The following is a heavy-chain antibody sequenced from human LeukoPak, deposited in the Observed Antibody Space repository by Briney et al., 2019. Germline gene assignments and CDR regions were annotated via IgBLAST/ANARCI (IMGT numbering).Heavy chain of an antibody. Sequence: SETLSLTCAVYGGSFSGYYWSWIRQPPGKGLEWIGEINHSGSTNYNPSLKSRVTISVDTSKNQFSLKLSSVTAADTAVYYCARAHSAASYDFWSGYSGDAFDIWGQGSMVTVSS. D-gene: IGHD3-3*01. CDR2: INHSGST. J-gene: IGHJ3*02. CDR3: ARAHSAASYDFWSGYSGDAFDI. CDR1: GGSFSGYY. V-gene: IGHV4-34*01.